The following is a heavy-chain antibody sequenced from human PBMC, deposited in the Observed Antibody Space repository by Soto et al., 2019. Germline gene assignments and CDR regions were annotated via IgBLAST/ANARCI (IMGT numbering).Heavy chain of an antibody. V-gene: IGHV4-61*01. D-gene: IGHD5-12*01. J-gene: IGHJ4*02. Sequence: SETLSLTCTVSGGSVSSGSYYWSWIRQPPGKGLEWIGYIYYSGSTNYNPSLKSRVTISVDTSKNQFSLKLSSVTAADTAVYYCAREDGYNGYFDYWGQGTLVTVSS. CDR2: IYYSGST. CDR1: GGSVSSGSYY. CDR3: AREDGYNGYFDY.